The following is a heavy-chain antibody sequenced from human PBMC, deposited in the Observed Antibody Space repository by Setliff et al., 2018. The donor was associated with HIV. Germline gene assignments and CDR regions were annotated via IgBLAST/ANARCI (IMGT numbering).Heavy chain of an antibody. J-gene: IGHJ4*01. D-gene: IGHD2-2*01. CDR2: IFYSGST. Sequence: PSETLSLTCTVSGGSISSGSYYWGWIRQPPGKGLEWIGSIFYSGSTYYNPSLKSRLIMSVDTSKNQFSLKLSSVTAADTAVYYCARHHLVDPFDYWGHGTLVTVSS. V-gene: IGHV4-39*01. CDR1: GGSISSGSYY. CDR3: ARHHLVDPFDY.